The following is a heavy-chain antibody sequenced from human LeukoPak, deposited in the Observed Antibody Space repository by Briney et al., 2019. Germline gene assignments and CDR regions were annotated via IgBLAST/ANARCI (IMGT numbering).Heavy chain of an antibody. CDR1: GFTFSGSA. J-gene: IGHJ4*02. D-gene: IGHD1-26*01. CDR3: TRLRWELLGGHDY. CDR2: IRSKANSYAT. Sequence: PGGSLRLSRAASGFTFSGSAMHWVRQASGHGLEWVGRIRSKANSYATAYAASVKGRFTISRDDSKNTAYLQMNSLKTEDTAVYYCTRLRWELLGGHDYWGQGTLVTVSS. V-gene: IGHV3-73*01.